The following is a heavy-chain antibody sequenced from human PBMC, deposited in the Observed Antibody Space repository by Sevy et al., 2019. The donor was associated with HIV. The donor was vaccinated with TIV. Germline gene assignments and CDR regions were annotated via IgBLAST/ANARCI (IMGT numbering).Heavy chain of an antibody. V-gene: IGHV4-59*01. CDR3: ARGVTYYYDSSGYYYDY. CDR1: GGSISSYY. CDR2: IYYSGST. J-gene: IGHJ4*02. Sequence: SDTLSLTCTVSGGSISSYYWSWIRQPPGKGLEWIGYIYYSGSTNYNPSLKSRVTISVDTSKNQFSLKLSSVTAADTAVYYCARGVTYYYDSSGYYYDYWGQGTLVTVSS. D-gene: IGHD3-22*01.